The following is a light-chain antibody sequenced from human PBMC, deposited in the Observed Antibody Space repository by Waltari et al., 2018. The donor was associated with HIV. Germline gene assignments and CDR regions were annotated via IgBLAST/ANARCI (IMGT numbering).Light chain of an antibody. J-gene: IGLJ2*01. CDR3: CSYAIGGTFV. V-gene: IGLV2-23*02. CDR1: SSDVGSYNL. CDR2: EVN. Sequence: QSALTQPASVSGSPGQSITMSCTGTSSDVGSYNLVSWYQPHPGKAPKLIIYEVNKRPPGITKRFAGFKSGNTASLTITGLQAEDEADYHCCSYAIGGTFVFGGGTKVTVL.